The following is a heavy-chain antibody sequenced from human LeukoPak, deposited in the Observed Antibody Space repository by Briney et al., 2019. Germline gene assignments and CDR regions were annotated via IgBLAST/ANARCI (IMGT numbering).Heavy chain of an antibody. V-gene: IGHV3-23*01. CDR2: LTGSGANT. D-gene: IGHD3-10*01. CDR1: GFTSRSYA. Sequence: GGSLRLPCAASGFTSRSYAMTWVRQAPGKGLEWVSSLTGSGANTYYADSVKGRFTISRDNSKSTLYLQMNSLRAEDTAVYYCAKGRGLFPSSNDYWGQGTLVTVSS. CDR3: AKGRGLFPSSNDY. J-gene: IGHJ4*02.